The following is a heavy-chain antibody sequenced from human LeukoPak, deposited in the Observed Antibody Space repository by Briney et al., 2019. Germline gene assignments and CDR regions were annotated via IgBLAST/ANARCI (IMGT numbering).Heavy chain of an antibody. CDR2: ISNTGDSI. V-gene: IGHV3-11*04. J-gene: IGHJ4*02. D-gene: IGHD7-27*01. Sequence: PRGSLRLSCAASGFTFSDSYMTWIRQAPGKGLEWVSFISNTGDSIYYADSVKGRFTISRDNAMTSLYLQMNSLRAEDTAVYYCGRGHWGLDYWGQGTLVTVSS. CDR1: GFTFSDSY. CDR3: GRGHWGLDY.